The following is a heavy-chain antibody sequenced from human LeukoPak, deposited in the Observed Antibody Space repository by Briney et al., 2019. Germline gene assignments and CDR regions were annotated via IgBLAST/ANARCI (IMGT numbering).Heavy chain of an antibody. CDR3: ARSCSSSDLNPFCY. J-gene: IGHJ4*02. Sequence: ASVKVSCKASGYTFTSYAMHWVRQAPGQRLEWMGWINAGNGNTKYSQEFQGRVTITRDTSASTAYMELSSLRSEDMAVYYCARSCSSSDLNPFCYWGQGTLVTVSS. CDR1: GYTFTSYA. V-gene: IGHV1-3*03. D-gene: IGHD6-6*01. CDR2: INAGNGNT.